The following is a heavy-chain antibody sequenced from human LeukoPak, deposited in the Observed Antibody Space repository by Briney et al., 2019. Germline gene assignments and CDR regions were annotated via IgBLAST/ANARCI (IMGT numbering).Heavy chain of an antibody. J-gene: IGHJ6*03. D-gene: IGHD4/OR15-4a*01. CDR3: ARSNYASYYYMDV. CDR2: IYYSGST. V-gene: IGHV4-39*01. CDR1: GVSISSSSYS. Sequence: NPSETLSLTCTVSGVSISSSSYSWGWIRQPPGKGLEWIGSIYYSGSTYYNPSLKSRVTISVNTSKNQFSLKLSSVTAADTAVYCCARSNYASYYYMDVWGKGTTVTVSS.